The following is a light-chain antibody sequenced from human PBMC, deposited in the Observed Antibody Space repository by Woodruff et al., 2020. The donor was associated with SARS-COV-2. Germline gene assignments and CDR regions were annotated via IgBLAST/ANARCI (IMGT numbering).Light chain of an antibody. J-gene: IGKJ1*01. CDR3: QKYFSAPWT. CDR1: QDINNY. CDR2: AAS. Sequence: VTITCRASQDINNYLAWYQQKPGRAPKLLIFAASTLHSGVPSRFSGSGSGTGFTLTISSLQPEDVATYYCQKYFSAPWTFGQGTKVEIK. V-gene: IGKV1-27*01.